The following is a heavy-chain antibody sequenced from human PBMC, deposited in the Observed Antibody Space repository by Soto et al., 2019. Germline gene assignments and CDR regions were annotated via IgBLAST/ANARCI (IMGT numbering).Heavy chain of an antibody. Sequence: PGGSLRLSCAASGFTFSSYGMHWVRQAPGKGLEWVAVIWYDGSNKYYADSVKGRFTISRDNSKNTLYLQMNSLRAEDTAVYYCARGPFYGDFPHFDYWGQATLVTVSS. J-gene: IGHJ4*02. CDR2: IWYDGSNK. D-gene: IGHD4-17*01. V-gene: IGHV3-33*01. CDR3: ARGPFYGDFPHFDY. CDR1: GFTFSSYG.